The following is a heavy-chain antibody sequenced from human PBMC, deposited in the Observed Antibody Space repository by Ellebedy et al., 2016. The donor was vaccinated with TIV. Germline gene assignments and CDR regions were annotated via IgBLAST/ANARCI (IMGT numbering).Heavy chain of an antibody. CDR2: INGGATVT. CDR1: GYTFSSYA. CDR3: ASSRYHYYVGNTIFAY. Sequence: PGGSLRLSCTASGYTFSSYAMSWVRQAPGKGLEWVSGINGGATVTAYAASVRGRFTISRDNSKKTLDLQMNNLRAEDTAMYYCASSRYHYYVGNTIFAYWGQGTLVTVAS. J-gene: IGHJ4*02. D-gene: IGHD3-10*02. V-gene: IGHV3-23*01.